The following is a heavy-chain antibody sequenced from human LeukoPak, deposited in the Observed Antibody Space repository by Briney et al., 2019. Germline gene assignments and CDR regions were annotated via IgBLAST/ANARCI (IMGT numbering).Heavy chain of an antibody. Sequence: GGSLRLSCAASGFIFSSYAMSWVRQAPGKGLGWVSFISDSGDRTYYADSVKGRFTISRDNSKNTLYLQMNSLRAEDTALYYCAKDFNGGWYGDYFDYWGQGVLVTVSS. V-gene: IGHV3-23*01. J-gene: IGHJ4*02. D-gene: IGHD6-19*01. CDR1: GFIFSSYA. CDR2: ISDSGDRT. CDR3: AKDFNGGWYGDYFDY.